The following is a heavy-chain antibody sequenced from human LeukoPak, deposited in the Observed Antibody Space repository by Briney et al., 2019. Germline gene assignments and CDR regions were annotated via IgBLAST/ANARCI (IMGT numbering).Heavy chain of an antibody. Sequence: GGSLRLSCAASGFTFSSYAMSWVRQAPGKGLEWVSAISGSGGSTYYADSVKGRFTISRDNSKNTLYLQMNSLRAEDTAVYYCAKDPCYDSSPLLFDYWGQGTLVTVSS. V-gene: IGHV3-23*01. CDR2: ISGSGGST. CDR1: GFTFSSYA. J-gene: IGHJ4*02. CDR3: AKDPCYDSSPLLFDY. D-gene: IGHD3-22*01.